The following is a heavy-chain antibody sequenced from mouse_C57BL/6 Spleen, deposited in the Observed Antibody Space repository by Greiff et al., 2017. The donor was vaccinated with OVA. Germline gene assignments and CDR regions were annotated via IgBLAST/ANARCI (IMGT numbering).Heavy chain of an antibody. CDR2: ISNLAYSI. CDR3: ARQGSLLYFDY. Sequence: EVMLVESGGGLVQPGGSLKLSCAASGFTFSDYGMAWVRQAPRKGPEWVAFISNLAYSIYYADTVTGRFTISRENAKNTLYLEMSSLRSEDTAMYYCARQGSLLYFDYWGQGTTLTVSS. CDR1: GFTFSDYG. V-gene: IGHV5-15*01. J-gene: IGHJ2*01. D-gene: IGHD1-3*01.